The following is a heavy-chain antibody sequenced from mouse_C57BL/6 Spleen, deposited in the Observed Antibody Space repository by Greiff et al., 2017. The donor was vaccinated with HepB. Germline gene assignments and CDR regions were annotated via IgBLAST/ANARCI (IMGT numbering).Heavy chain of an antibody. CDR3: ARPYDYGSSYGY. J-gene: IGHJ2*01. CDR1: GYTFTSYW. V-gene: IGHV1-64*01. CDR2: IHPNSGST. Sequence: QVQLQQPGAELVKPGASVKLSCTASGYTFTSYWMHWVKQRPGQGLEWIGVIHPNSGSTNYNEKFKSKATLTVDKSSSSAYMQLSSLTSEDSAVYYGARPYDYGSSYGYWGQGTTLTVSS. D-gene: IGHD1-1*01.